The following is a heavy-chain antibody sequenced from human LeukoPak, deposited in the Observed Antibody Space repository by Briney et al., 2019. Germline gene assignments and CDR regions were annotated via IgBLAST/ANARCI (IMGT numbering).Heavy chain of an antibody. Sequence: SVKVSCKASGGTFSSYAISWVRQAPGQGLEWMGRIIPTLGIANYAQKFQGRVTITADKSTSTAYMELSSLRSEDTAVYYCAREGDSSGWYEYWGQGTLVTVSS. J-gene: IGHJ4*02. D-gene: IGHD6-19*01. V-gene: IGHV1-69*04. CDR1: GGTFSSYA. CDR2: IIPTLGIA. CDR3: AREGDSSGWYEY.